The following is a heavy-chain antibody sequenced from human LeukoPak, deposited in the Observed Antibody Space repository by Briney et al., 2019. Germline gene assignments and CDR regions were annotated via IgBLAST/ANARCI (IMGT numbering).Heavy chain of an antibody. J-gene: IGHJ4*02. D-gene: IGHD4-11*01. CDR2: ITSSSSYI. CDR1: GFTFSSYS. V-gene: IGHV3-21*01. Sequence: GGSLRLSCAASGFTFSSYSMNWVRQAPGKGLEWVSSITSSSSYIYYANSVKGRFTISRHNAKNSLYLQLNSLRAEDTAVYYCVRLYDDYTNGHFDSWGQGTLVTVSS. CDR3: VRLYDDYTNGHFDS.